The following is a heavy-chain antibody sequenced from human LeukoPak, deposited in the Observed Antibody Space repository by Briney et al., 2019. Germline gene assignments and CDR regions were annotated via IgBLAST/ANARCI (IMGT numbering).Heavy chain of an antibody. Sequence: SQTLSLTCTVSGGSISSGGYYWSWIRQHPGKGLEWIGYIYHSGSTYYNPSLKSRVTISVVTSKNQFSLKLSSVTTADTAVYYCARAPYGSSPVDYWGQGTLVTVSS. CDR1: GGSISSGGYY. V-gene: IGHV4-31*03. CDR3: ARAPYGSSPVDY. D-gene: IGHD4-23*01. J-gene: IGHJ4*02. CDR2: IYHSGST.